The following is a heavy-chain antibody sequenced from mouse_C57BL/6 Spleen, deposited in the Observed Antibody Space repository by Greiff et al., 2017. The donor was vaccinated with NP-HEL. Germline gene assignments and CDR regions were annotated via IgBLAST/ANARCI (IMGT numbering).Heavy chain of an antibody. J-gene: IGHJ4*01. D-gene: IGHD2-5*01. CDR2: IYPSDSET. CDR1: GYTFTSYW. CDR3: ARGNYSNYAMDY. Sequence: QVQLQQPGAELVRPGSSVKLSCKASGYTFTSYWMDWVKQRPGQGLEWIGNIYPSDSETHYNQKFKDKATLTVDKSSSTAYMQLSSLTSEDSAVYYCARGNYSNYAMDYWGQGTSVTVSS. V-gene: IGHV1-61*01.